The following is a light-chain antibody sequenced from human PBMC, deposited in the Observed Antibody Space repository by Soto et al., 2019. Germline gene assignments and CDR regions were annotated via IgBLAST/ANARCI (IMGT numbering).Light chain of an antibody. V-gene: IGKV3-15*01. CDR2: DAS. Sequence: EIVLTQSPATLSLSPGERATLSCRASQSVSSYLAWYQQKFGQAPRLLIYDASTRATGIPARFSGSGSGTEFTLTISSLQSEDFATYYCQQYNTYPITFGQGTRLEI. J-gene: IGKJ5*01. CDR1: QSVSSY. CDR3: QQYNTYPIT.